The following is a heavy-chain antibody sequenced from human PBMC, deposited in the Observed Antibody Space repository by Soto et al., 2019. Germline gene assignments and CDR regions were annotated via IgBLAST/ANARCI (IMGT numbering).Heavy chain of an antibody. V-gene: IGHV3-64*01. Sequence: DVQLAESGGGLAQPGGSLRLSCAASGFTLSGFAMAWVRQAPGKGLEYVSGISSNGVGTYYANSVQGRFTISRDNSKKPVLLEMGSLRPEDLAVYYCARRARPDFYYMDVLGKGTTVTVSS. CDR1: GFTLSGFA. D-gene: IGHD6-6*01. J-gene: IGHJ6*03. CDR2: ISSNGVGT. CDR3: ARRARPDFYYMDV.